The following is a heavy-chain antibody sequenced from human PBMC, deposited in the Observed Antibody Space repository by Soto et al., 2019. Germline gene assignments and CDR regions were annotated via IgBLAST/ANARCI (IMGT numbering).Heavy chain of an antibody. CDR1: GYTFTSRY. D-gene: IGHD6-13*01. CDR3: ARAPSWYNFDY. J-gene: IGHJ4*02. V-gene: IGHV1-69*13. CDR2: IIPIFGRA. Sequence: GASVKVSCKASGYTFTSRYMHWVRQAPGQGLEWMGRIIPIFGRATYAQKFQGRVTITADESTSTAYMELSSLSSEDTAVYYCARAPSWYNFDYWGQGTLVTVSS.